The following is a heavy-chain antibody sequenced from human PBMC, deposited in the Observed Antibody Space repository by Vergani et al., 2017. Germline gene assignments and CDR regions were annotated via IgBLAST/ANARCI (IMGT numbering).Heavy chain of an antibody. D-gene: IGHD2/OR15-2a*01. J-gene: IGHJ4*02. CDR2: ITDGGGT. Sequence: QVQLHESGPGLVKPSETLSLTCGISGSSFSGYHCSWIRQSPGKGLEWIGEITDGGGTNYNPSLASRVSMSLDLAENQFSLRLDSVTAADTAIYYCARGLGTTWPIGPYWGQGTLVTVSS. V-gene: IGHV4-34*10. CDR3: ARGLGTTWPIGPY. CDR1: GSSFSGYH.